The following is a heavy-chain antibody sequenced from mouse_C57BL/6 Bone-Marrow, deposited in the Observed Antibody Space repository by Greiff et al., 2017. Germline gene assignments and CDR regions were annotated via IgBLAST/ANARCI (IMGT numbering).Heavy chain of an antibody. Sequence: QVQLQQSGAELVRPGASVKLSCKASGYTFTDYYINWVKQRPGQGLEWIARIYPGSGNTYYNEKFKGKATLTAEKSSSTAYMQRSSLTSEDSAVYFCARESRWLLRLYYAMDYWGQGTSVTVSS. J-gene: IGHJ4*01. CDR1: GYTFTDYY. CDR2: IYPGSGNT. D-gene: IGHD2-3*01. CDR3: ARESRWLLRLYYAMDY. V-gene: IGHV1-76*01.